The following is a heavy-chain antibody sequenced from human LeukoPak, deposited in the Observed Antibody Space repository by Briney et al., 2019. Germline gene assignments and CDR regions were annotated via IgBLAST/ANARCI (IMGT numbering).Heavy chain of an antibody. CDR3: ERTYYYVSSGYSRLILDWFDP. V-gene: IGHV4-39*01. CDR1: GGSISSSSYY. D-gene: IGHD3-22*01. J-gene: IGHJ5*02. Sequence: ASETLSLTCTVSGGSISSSSYYWVWLRQPPGKGREWIGSIYYSGSTYYNPSLKRRVTISVETSKNQFSLKLSSVTAADTAVYYCERTYYYVSSGYSRLILDWFDPWGQGTLVTVSS. CDR2: IYYSGST.